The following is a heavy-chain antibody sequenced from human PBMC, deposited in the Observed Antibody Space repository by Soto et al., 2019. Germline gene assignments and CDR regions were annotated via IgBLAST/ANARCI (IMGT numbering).Heavy chain of an antibody. CDR1: GFSLSNARMG. D-gene: IGHD5-12*01. CDR2: IFSNDEK. J-gene: IGHJ4*02. Sequence: QVTLRESGPVLVKPTETRTLTCTVSGFSLSNARMGVSWIRQPPGKALEWLAHIFSNDEKPYSTSLKSRLTISKDTSKSQGVLTMNNMDPVDTATDYCARMDPYDSGNFDYWGQGTLVTVSS. CDR3: ARMDPYDSGNFDY. V-gene: IGHV2-26*01.